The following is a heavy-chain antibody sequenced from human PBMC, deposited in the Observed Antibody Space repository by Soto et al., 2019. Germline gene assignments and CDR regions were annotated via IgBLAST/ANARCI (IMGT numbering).Heavy chain of an antibody. D-gene: IGHD3-10*01. CDR2: INPNSGNI. CDR1: GDTFTTYD. J-gene: IGHJ4*02. CDR3: ARGRASGSYYLLDY. V-gene: IGHV1-8*01. Sequence: ASVKVSCKASGDTFTTYDINWVRQATGHGLEWMGWINPNSGNIGYTQRFQGRVTMTRDTAIRTAYMEVSSLRSDDTAVYYCARGRASGSYYLLDYWGQGTLVTVSS.